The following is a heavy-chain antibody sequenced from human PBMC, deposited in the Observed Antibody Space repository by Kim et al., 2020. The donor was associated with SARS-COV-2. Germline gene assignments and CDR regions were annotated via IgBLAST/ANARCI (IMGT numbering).Heavy chain of an antibody. CDR1: GGSVNSGNYY. V-gene: IGHV4-61*03. CDR2: IFYSGST. J-gene: IGHJ5*02. CDR3: TRGAPYDSGNGRSFDP. D-gene: IGHD3-10*01. Sequence: SETLSLTCTVSGGSVNSGNYYWSWIRQPPGKGLEWIGYIFYSGSTTCNPSLTSRVIISVDTSKNHFSLKLNSVTAADTAVYYCTRGAPYDSGNGRSFDPWGQGTLVTVSS.